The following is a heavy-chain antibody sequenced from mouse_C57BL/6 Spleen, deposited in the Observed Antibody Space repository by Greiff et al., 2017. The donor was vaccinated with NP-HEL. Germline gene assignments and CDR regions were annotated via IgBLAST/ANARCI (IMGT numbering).Heavy chain of an antibody. Sequence: VQLQQPGAELVKPGASVKLSCTASGYTFTSYWMHWVKQRPGQGLEWIGMIHPNSGSTNYNEKFKSKATLTVDKSSSTAYMQLSSLTSEDSAVYYCARSQEMTDFDYWGQGTTLTVSS. CDR2: IHPNSGST. CDR1: GYTFTSYW. J-gene: IGHJ2*01. CDR3: ARSQEMTDFDY. V-gene: IGHV1-64*01.